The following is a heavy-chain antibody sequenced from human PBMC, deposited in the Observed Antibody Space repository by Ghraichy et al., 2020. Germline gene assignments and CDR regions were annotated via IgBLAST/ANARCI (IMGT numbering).Heavy chain of an antibody. D-gene: IGHD3-9*01. J-gene: IGHJ6*02. CDR3: AKVRRNYDILTGYYSHGMDV. V-gene: IGHV3-23*01. CDR1: GFTFSSYA. Sequence: GGSLRLSCAASGFTFSSYAMSWVRQAPGKGLEWVSAISGSGGSTYYADSVKGRFTISRDNSKNTLYLQMNSLRAEDTAVYYCAKVRRNYDILTGYYSHGMDVWGQGTTVTVSS. CDR2: ISGSGGST.